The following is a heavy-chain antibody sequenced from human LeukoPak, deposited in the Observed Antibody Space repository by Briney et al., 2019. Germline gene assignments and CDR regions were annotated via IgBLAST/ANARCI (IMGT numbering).Heavy chain of an antibody. CDR3: AKDLGPLTYYDILRGDAFDI. CDR2: IRSKANNYAT. V-gene: IGHV3-73*01. CDR1: GFTFSGSA. Sequence: GGSLRLSCAASGFTFSGSAIHWVRQTSGKGLEWVGRIRSKANNYATLYAASMKGRFTISRDDSRNTAYLQVNSLKAEDTAVYYCAKDLGPLTYYDILRGDAFDIWGQGTMVTVSS. D-gene: IGHD3-9*01. J-gene: IGHJ3*02.